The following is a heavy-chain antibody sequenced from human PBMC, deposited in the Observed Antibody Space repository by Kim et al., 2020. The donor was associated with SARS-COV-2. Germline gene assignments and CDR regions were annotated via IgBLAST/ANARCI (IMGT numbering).Heavy chain of an antibody. V-gene: IGHV3-7*01. J-gene: IGHJ4*02. CDR1: GFPFSSYW. D-gene: IGHD2-21*01. Sequence: GGSLRLSCAASGFPFSSYWMSWVRQAPGKGLEWVANIKQDGSEKHYVDSVRGRFTISRDNAQNSLFLQMNSLKGDDTALYYCASHINEYLGGHWGQGTLVTVS. CDR3: ASHINEYLGGH. CDR2: IKQDGSEK.